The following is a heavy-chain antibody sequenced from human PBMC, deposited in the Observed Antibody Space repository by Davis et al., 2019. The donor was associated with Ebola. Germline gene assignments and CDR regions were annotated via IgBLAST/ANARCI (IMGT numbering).Heavy chain of an antibody. J-gene: IGHJ5*02. V-gene: IGHV1-3*01. CDR3: ARAIIQGIIITFGNWFDP. CDR1: GYTFSSSG. CDR2: INAGNGYT. D-gene: IGHD3-10*01. Sequence: SVQVSCQASGYTFSSSGIHWVRQAPGHRLAWMGWINAGNGYTKYSQKFQGRVTITRDTSASTVYMERSSLRSEDTAVYYCARAIIQGIIITFGNWFDPWGKGTLVTVSS.